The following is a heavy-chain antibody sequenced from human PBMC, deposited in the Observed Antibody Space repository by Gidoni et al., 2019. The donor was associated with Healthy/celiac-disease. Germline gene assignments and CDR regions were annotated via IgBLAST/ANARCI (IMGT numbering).Heavy chain of an antibody. CDR3: ARDRDSNSDYYYYGMDV. V-gene: IGHV1-69*06. CDR1: GGTFSSYA. CDR2: IIPIFGTA. J-gene: IGHJ6*02. Sequence: QVQLVQSGAEVQKPGSSVKVSCKASGGTFSSYAISWVRQAPGQGLEWMGGIIPIFGTANYAQKFQGRVTITADKSTSTAYMELSSLRSEDTAVYYCARDRDSNSDYYYYGMDVWGQGTTVTVSS. D-gene: IGHD4-4*01.